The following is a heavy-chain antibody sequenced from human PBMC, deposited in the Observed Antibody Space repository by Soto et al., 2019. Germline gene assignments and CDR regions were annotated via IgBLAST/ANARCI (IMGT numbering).Heavy chain of an antibody. J-gene: IGHJ4*02. Sequence: SETLSLTCTVSGGSITSYYWSWIRQPAGKGLEWIGRIYSSGSTNYNPSLNSRVIMSVDTSQNQFSLKLSSVTAADTARYYCARENMLTAAAGKRDFDCWGQGTLVTVSS. D-gene: IGHD6-13*01. CDR2: IYSSGST. CDR1: GGSITSYY. CDR3: ARENMLTAAAGKRDFDC. V-gene: IGHV4-4*07.